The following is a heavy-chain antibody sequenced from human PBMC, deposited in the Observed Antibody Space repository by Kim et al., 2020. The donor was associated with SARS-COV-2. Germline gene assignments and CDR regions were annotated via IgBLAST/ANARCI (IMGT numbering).Heavy chain of an antibody. CDR1: GFTFSSYG. CDR2: ISYDGSNK. J-gene: IGHJ2*01. CDR3: ASRGSSGYRYFDL. V-gene: IGHV3-33*05. Sequence: GGSLRLSCAASGFTFSSYGMHWVRQAPGKGLEWVAVISYDGSNKYYADSVKGRFTISRDNSKNTLYLQMNSLRAEDTAVYYCASRGSSGYRYFDLWGRGTLVTVSS. D-gene: IGHD3-22*01.